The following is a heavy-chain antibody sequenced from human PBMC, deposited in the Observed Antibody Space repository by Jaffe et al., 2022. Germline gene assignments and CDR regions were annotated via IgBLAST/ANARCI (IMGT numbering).Heavy chain of an antibody. V-gene: IGHV3-49*03. CDR2: IRSKAYGGTT. D-gene: IGHD3-10*01. CDR3: TRDVYGSGSYYNPYYYYYMDV. CDR1: GFTFGDYA. J-gene: IGHJ6*03. Sequence: EVQLVESGGGLVQPGRSLRLSCTASGFTFGDYAMSWFRQAPGKGLEWVGFIRSKAYGGTTEYAASVKGRFTISRDDSKSIAYLQMNSLKTEDTAVYYCTRDVYGSGSYYNPYYYYYMDVWGKGTTVTVSS.